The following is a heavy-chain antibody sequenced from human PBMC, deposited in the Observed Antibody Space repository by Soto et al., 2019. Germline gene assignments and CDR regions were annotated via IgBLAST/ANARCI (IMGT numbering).Heavy chain of an antibody. CDR3: APLQNYGDFDY. D-gene: IGHD4-17*01. V-gene: IGHV1-69*02. CDR1: GGTFSSYT. J-gene: IGHJ4*02. CDR2: IIPILGIA. Sequence: SLKVSCKASGGTFSSYTISWVRQAPGQGLEWMGRIIPILGIANYAQKFQGRVTITADKSTSTAYMELSSLRSEDTAVYYCAPLQNYGDFDYWGQGTLVTVSS.